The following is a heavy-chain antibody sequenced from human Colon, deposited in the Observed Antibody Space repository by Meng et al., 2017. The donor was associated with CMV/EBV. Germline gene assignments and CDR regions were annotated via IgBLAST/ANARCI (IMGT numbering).Heavy chain of an antibody. CDR2: INQDGSEE. D-gene: IGHD3-16*01. CDR1: GFTFDSYA. J-gene: IGHJ4*02. CDR3: ARLGEYSLKD. V-gene: IGHV3-7*01. Sequence: GESLKISCGASGFTFDSYAIHWVRQAPGKGLEWVATINQDGSEEQYVEAVKGRFTISRDNAKTSLYLQMDSLTVEDTALYYCARLGEYSLKDWGQGTLVTVSS.